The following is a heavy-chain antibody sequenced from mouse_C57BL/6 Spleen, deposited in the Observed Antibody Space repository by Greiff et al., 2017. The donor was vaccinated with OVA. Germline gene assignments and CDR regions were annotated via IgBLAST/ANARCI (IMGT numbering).Heavy chain of an antibody. Sequence: EVQGVESGGDLVKPGGSLKLSCAASGFTFSSYGMSWVRQTPDKRLEWVATISSGGSYTYYPDSVKGRFTISRDNAKNTLYLQMSSLKSEDTAMYYCARLDEDWFAYWGQGTLVTVSA. V-gene: IGHV5-6*01. CDR3: ARLDEDWFAY. J-gene: IGHJ3*01. CDR2: ISSGGSYT. CDR1: GFTFSSYG.